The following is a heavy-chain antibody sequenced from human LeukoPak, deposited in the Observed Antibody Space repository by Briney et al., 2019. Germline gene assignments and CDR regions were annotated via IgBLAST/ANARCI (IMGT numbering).Heavy chain of an antibody. CDR2: ISYDGSNK. D-gene: IGHD6-13*01. CDR1: GFTFSSYA. J-gene: IGHJ6*03. Sequence: PGGSLRLSCAASGFTFSSYAMHWVRQAPGKGLEWVAVISYDGSNKHYADSVKGRFTISRDNSKNTLYLQMNSLRAEDTAVYYCAREAGYYMDVWGKGTTVTVSS. CDR3: AREAGYYMDV. V-gene: IGHV3-30*04.